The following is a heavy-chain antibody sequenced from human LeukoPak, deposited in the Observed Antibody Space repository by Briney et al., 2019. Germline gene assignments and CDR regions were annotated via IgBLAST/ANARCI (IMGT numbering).Heavy chain of an antibody. D-gene: IGHD2-2*02. CDR2: IYHSGST. J-gene: IGHJ5*02. CDR3: ARAAQIVVVPAAIVAGFDP. V-gene: IGHV4-38-2*02. CDR1: GYSISSGYY. Sequence: PSETLSLTCTVSGYSISSGYYWGWIRQPPGKGLEWIGSIYHSGSTYYNPSLKSRVTISVDTSKNQFSLKLSSVTAADTAVYYCARAAQIVVVPAAIVAGFDPWGQGTLVTVSS.